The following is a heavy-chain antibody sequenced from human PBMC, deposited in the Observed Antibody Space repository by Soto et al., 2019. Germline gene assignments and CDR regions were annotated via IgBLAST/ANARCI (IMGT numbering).Heavy chain of an antibody. J-gene: IGHJ4*02. Sequence: GGSLRLSSAASGFTLGSYWMHWVRQAPGKGLVWVSRIKSDGSYTNYADSVKGRFTISRDNAKNTLYLQMDSLRAEDTAVYYCARLYSSGWYDKWGQGTLVTVSS. CDR3: ARLYSSGWYDK. CDR2: IKSDGSYT. CDR1: GFTLGSYW. D-gene: IGHD6-19*01. V-gene: IGHV3-74*01.